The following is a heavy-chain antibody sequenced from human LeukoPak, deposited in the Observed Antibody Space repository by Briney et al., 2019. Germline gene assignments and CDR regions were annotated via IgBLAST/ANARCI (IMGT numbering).Heavy chain of an antibody. CDR2: INHSGST. V-gene: IGHV4-34*01. CDR3: AGRITIVQGSRTGFDY. D-gene: IGHD3-10*01. J-gene: IGHJ4*02. CDR1: GGSFSGYY. Sequence: SETLSLTCAVYGGSFSGYYWSWIRQPPGKGLEWIEEINHSGSTNYNPSLESRVTISVDTSKNQFSLKLSSVTAADTAVYYCAGRITIVQGSRTGFDYWGQGTLVTVSS.